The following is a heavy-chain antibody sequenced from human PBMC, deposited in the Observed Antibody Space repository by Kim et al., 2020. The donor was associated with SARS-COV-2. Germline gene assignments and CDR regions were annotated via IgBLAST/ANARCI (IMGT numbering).Heavy chain of an antibody. V-gene: IGHV4-59*11. Sequence: SETLSLTCTVSGGSITYHYWSWVRQAPGKGLEWIGYIYYTGDTGYKPSLKSRVSIAVDTSKNQFSLTLTSVTAADTAVYYCARGPRSTHDSSTAVDYWSQGTLVTVSS. CDR1: GGSITYHY. CDR2: IYYTGDT. D-gene: IGHD3-22*01. CDR3: ARGPRSTHDSSTAVDY. J-gene: IGHJ4*02.